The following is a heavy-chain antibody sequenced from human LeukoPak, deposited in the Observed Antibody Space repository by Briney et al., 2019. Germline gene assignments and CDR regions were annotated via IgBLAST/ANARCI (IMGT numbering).Heavy chain of an antibody. Sequence: GESLTISCTGSGYNFTSYWIGWMRQMPGKGLEWMGIIYPSECATSYSSANKRHVTIPDAKTNRTAYVPWSSLNASDIAMYYWARPSGSGGYYDVLFDFWGQGTLVTVSS. J-gene: IGHJ4*02. CDR1: GYNFTSYW. D-gene: IGHD3-10*01. CDR2: IYPSECAT. CDR3: ARPSGSGGYYDVLFDF. V-gene: IGHV5-51*01.